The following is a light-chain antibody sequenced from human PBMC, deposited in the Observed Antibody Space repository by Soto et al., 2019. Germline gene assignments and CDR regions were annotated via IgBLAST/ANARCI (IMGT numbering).Light chain of an antibody. Sequence: EIVLTQSPGTLSLSPGEGATLSCRASQTARISYLAWYQQQPGQAPRLLIYGTSTRATGIPDRFSGSGSGADFTLNISTLEPEDFAVYYCQYYSDSLWTFGQGTKVEIK. V-gene: IGKV3-20*01. J-gene: IGKJ1*01. CDR1: QTARISY. CDR3: QYYSDSLWT. CDR2: GTS.